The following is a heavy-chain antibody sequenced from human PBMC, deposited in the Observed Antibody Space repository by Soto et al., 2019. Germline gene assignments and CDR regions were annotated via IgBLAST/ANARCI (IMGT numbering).Heavy chain of an antibody. CDR2: FDPEDGET. D-gene: IGHD6-19*01. CDR3: ATARDWSSGWKKWLVFDY. Sequence: ASVKVSCKVSGYTLTELSMHWVRQAPGKGLEWMGGFDPEDGETIYAQKFQGRVTMTEDTSTDTAYMELSSLRSEDTAVYYCATARDWSSGWKKWLVFDYWGQGTLVTVSS. V-gene: IGHV1-24*01. CDR1: GYTLTELS. J-gene: IGHJ4*02.